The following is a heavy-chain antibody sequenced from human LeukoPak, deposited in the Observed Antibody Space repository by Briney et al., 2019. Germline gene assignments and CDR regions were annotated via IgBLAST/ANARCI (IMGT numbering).Heavy chain of an antibody. CDR1: GFTVSSNY. CDR2: IKQDGSEK. J-gene: IGHJ4*02. Sequence: GGSLRLSCAASGFTVSSNYMSWVRQAPGKGLEWVANIKQDGSEKYYVDSVKGRFTISRDNAKNSLYLQMNSLRAEDTAVYYCAKYRNYDFWSGYSNYFDYWGQGTLVTVSS. CDR3: AKYRNYDFWSGYSNYFDY. V-gene: IGHV3-7*03. D-gene: IGHD3-3*01.